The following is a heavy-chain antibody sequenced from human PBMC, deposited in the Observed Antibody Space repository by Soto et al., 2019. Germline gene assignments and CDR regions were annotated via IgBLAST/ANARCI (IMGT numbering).Heavy chain of an antibody. J-gene: IGHJ5*02. V-gene: IGHV4-39*01. CDR3: AGQTFTIAAASYGRSNWFDP. CDR2: IYFTGNT. Sequence: SETLSLTCSASGGSITSSSHFWGWVRQPPGKGLEWIGTIYFTGNTYYTPSLTSRLTMSIDTSKNEFSLRLTSVTAADTAMYYCAGQTFTIAAASYGRSNWFDPWGPGTLVTVSS. CDR1: GGSITSSSHF. D-gene: IGHD6-25*01.